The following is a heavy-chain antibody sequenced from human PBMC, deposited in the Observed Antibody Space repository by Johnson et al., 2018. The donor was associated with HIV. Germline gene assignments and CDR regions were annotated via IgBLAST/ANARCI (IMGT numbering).Heavy chain of an antibody. J-gene: IGHJ3*02. V-gene: IGHV3-30*02. CDR3: ARSGGSYQRAHDAFDI. CDR2: TRYDGSNK. CDR1: GFSFSHYG. D-gene: IGHD1-26*01. Sequence: QVQLVESGGGVVQPGGSLRLSCVASGFSFSHYGMHWVRQGPGKGLEWVAFTRYDGSNKHYVDSVKGRFTISRDNSKNTLYLQMNSLRAEDTAVYYCARSGGSYQRAHDAFDIWGQGTMVTVSS.